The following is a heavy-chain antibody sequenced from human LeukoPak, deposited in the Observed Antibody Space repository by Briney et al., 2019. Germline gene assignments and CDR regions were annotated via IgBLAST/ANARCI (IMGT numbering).Heavy chain of an antibody. CDR1: GFTFSSYW. Sequence: QTGGSLRLSCAASGFTFSSYWMSWVRQAPGKGLEWVANIKQDGSEKYYVDSVKGRFTISRDNAKNSLYLQMNSLRAEDTAVYYCARDGEYSSGWYTYYYGMDVWGQGTTVTVSS. V-gene: IGHV3-7*01. CDR2: IKQDGSEK. J-gene: IGHJ6*02. D-gene: IGHD6-19*01. CDR3: ARDGEYSSGWYTYYYGMDV.